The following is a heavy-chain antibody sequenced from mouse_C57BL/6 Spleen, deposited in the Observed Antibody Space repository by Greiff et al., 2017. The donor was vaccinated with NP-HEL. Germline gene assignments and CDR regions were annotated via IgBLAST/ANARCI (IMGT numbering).Heavy chain of an antibody. CDR2: SRNKANDYTT. D-gene: IGHD2-12*01. V-gene: IGHV7-1*01. J-gene: IGHJ3*01. CDR1: GFTFSDFY. CDR3: ARDEGLTTFAY. Sequence: EVKVVESGGGLVQSGRSLRLSCATSGFTFSDFYMEWVRQAPGKGLEWIAASRNKANDYTTEYSASVKGRFIVSRDTSQSILYLQMNALRAEDTAIYYCARDEGLTTFAYWGQGTLVTVSA.